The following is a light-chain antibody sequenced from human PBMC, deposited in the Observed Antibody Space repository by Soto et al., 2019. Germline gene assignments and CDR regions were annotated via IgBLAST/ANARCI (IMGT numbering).Light chain of an antibody. J-gene: IGKJ1*01. CDR1: QSVSWW. V-gene: IGKV1-5*01. Sequence: DIQMTQSPSTLSASVGDRLTITCRASQSVSWWLAWYQQKPGKAPKLLIYDASTLESGVPLRFSGSGYGTEFTLTISSLQPDDVATYYCQQYNNFRWTFGQGTKVEIK. CDR3: QQYNNFRWT. CDR2: DAS.